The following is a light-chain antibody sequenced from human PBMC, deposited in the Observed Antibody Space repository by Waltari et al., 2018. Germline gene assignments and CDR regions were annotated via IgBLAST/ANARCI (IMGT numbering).Light chain of an antibody. V-gene: IGLV2-14*03. CDR3: SSYRKSSTAGGV. CDR1: SSDVGGYNY. Sequence: QSALTQPASVSGSPGQSITISCTGTSSDVGGYNYVSWYQQHPGKAPKLMIYDVTNRASRVSSRFTGSKSCNTASLTISGLQTDDEADYYCSSYRKSSTAGGVFGTGTKVTVL. J-gene: IGLJ1*01. CDR2: DVT.